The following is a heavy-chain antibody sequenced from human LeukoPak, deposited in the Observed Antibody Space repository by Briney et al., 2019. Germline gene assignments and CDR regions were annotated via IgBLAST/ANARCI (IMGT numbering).Heavy chain of an antibody. CDR2: INGDGTRI. D-gene: IGHD3-22*01. Sequence: PGGSLRLSCAASGFTFSTSWMSWVRQAPGKGLEWVADINGDGTRILSVDSMKGRLTISRDNGKNTLYLHMENLRAEDTAIYYCARDPYYGSLDIWGLGTAVTVSS. CDR3: ARDPYYGSLDI. V-gene: IGHV3-7*03. CDR1: GFTFSTSW. J-gene: IGHJ3*02.